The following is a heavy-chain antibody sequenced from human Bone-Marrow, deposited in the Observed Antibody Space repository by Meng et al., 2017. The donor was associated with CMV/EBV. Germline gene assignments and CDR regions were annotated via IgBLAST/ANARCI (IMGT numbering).Heavy chain of an antibody. J-gene: IGHJ4*02. D-gene: IGHD1-26*01. CDR1: GFTVSGYY. V-gene: IGHV3-66*02. Sequence: GESLKISCAASGFTVSGYYMSWVRQAPGKGLEFVSVISSGGFTYYADSVKGRFTISRDNSKNTLYLQMNSLRAEDTAVYYCAKDEDVGATTGYFDYWGQGTLVTVSS. CDR2: ISSGGFT. CDR3: AKDEDVGATTGYFDY.